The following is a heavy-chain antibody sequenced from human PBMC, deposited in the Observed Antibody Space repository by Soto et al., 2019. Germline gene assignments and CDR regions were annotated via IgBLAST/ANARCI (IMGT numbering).Heavy chain of an antibody. CDR2: IKQDGSER. D-gene: IGHD7-27*01. V-gene: IGHV3-7*05. Sequence: EVQLVESGGGLVQPGGSLRLSCAASGFTFSNYWMSWVRQAPGKGLEWVANIKQDGSERNYVDSVKGRLTISRDNAKISLYVQLNSLRAEDTAVYYCARAGSENDYWGQGTLVTVSS. CDR1: GFTFSNYW. CDR3: ARAGSENDY. J-gene: IGHJ4*02.